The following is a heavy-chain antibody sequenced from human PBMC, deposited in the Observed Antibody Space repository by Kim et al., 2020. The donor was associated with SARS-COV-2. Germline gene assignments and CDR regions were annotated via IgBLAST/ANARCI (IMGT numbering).Heavy chain of an antibody. J-gene: IGHJ6*02. V-gene: IGHV4-4*07. D-gene: IGHD3-22*01. CDR3: ARVAGYYDSSGYPQNYYYYYGLDV. Sequence: SETLSLTCTVSGGSISSYYWSWIRQPAGKGLEWIGRIYTSGSTNNNPSLKSRVTMSVDMSKNQFSLKLSSVTAADTAVYYCARVAGYYDSSGYPQNYYYYYGLDVWGQGTTVTVSS. CDR2: IYTSGST. CDR1: GGSISSYY.